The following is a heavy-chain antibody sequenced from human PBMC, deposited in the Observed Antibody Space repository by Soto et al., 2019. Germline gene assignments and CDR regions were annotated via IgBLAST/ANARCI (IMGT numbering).Heavy chain of an antibody. CDR1: GFTFSSYS. CDR3: ARVDDILTGYSEYYFDY. D-gene: IGHD3-9*01. CDR2: ISSSSYI. Sequence: GGSLRLSCAASGFTFSSYSMNWVRQAPGKGLEWVSSISSSSYIYYADSVKGRFTISRDNAKNSLYLQMNSLRAEDTAVYYCARVDDILTGYSEYYFDYWGQGTLVTVSS. V-gene: IGHV3-21*01. J-gene: IGHJ4*02.